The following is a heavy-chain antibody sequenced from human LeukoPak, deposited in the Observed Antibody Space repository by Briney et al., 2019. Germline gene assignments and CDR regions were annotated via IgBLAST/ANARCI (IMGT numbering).Heavy chain of an antibody. J-gene: IGHJ5*02. CDR2: IYYSGST. Sequence: SEALSLTCSVSGYSISSGYYWGWIRQPPGKGLEWIGYIYYSGSTNYNPSLKSRVTISVDTSKNQFSLKLSSVTAADTAVYYCARDSSGVGWFDPWGQGTLVTVSS. V-gene: IGHV4-61*01. CDR3: ARDSSGVGWFDP. CDR1: GYSISSGYY. D-gene: IGHD6-19*01.